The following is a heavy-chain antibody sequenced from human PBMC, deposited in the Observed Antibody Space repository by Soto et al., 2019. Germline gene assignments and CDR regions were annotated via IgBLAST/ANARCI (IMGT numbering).Heavy chain of an antibody. CDR3: ARENNVLPGGYFDY. V-gene: IGHV4-30-2*01. CDR2: IYHSGST. CDR1: GGSISSGGYS. D-gene: IGHD3-10*01. J-gene: IGHJ4*02. Sequence: QLQLQESGSGLVKPSQTLSLTCAVSGGSISSGGYSWSWIRQPPGKGLEWIGYIYHSGSTYYNPSLKSRGTISVDRSKTQFSLKLRSVTAADTAVYYCARENNVLPGGYFDYWGQGTLVTVSS.